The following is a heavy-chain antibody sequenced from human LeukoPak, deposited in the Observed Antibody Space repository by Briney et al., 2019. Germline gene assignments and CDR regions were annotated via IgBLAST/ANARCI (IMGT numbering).Heavy chain of an antibody. CDR3: ANDGTGVHVWTPEAFDL. D-gene: IGHD1-1*01. CDR2: ISGNGGRT. V-gene: IGHV3-23*01. J-gene: IGHJ3*01. CDR1: GFTFTTYA. Sequence: GGSLRLSCTASGFTFTTYAMSWVRQAPGKGLEWVSTISGNGGRTYYEDSVKGRFTISRDNSKNTLYLQVSSLRAEDTAMYYCANDGTGVHVWTPEAFDLWGPGAMVIVSS.